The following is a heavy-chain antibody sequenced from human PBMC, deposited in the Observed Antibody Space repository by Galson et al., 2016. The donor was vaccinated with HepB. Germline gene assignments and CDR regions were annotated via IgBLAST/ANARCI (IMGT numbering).Heavy chain of an antibody. CDR3: ARDVQYRFDS. Sequence: SVKVSCKASGYTFTTSGISWVRQAPGQGLEWMGWISTYSGNTKYAQKFQGGLTLTTDSSTTTAYMELRSLRFDDTALYYCARDVQYRFDSWGQGTLATVPS. CDR2: ISTYSGNT. V-gene: IGHV1-18*01. D-gene: IGHD2/OR15-2a*01. CDR1: GYTFTTSG. J-gene: IGHJ4*02.